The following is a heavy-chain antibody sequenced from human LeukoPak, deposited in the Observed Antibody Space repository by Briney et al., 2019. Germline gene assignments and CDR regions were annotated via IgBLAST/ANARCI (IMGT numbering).Heavy chain of an antibody. D-gene: IGHD4-11*01. Sequence: ESGPTLANPTPTLTFTCTFSGFSVRTSGVGVGWIRQPPGKALDWLALIYWDDGKRYSPSLKSRLTITKDTSKNQMVLTMTNMDPVDTATYYCAHRRAATTGKTFDYWGQGTLVTVSS. CDR1: GFSVRTSGVG. CDR2: IYWDDGK. CDR3: AHRRAATTGKTFDY. V-gene: IGHV2-5*02. J-gene: IGHJ4*02.